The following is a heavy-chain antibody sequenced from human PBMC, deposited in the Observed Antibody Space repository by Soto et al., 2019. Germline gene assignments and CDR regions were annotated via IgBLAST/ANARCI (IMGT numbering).Heavy chain of an antibody. J-gene: IGHJ4*02. D-gene: IGHD6-13*01. V-gene: IGHV3-23*01. CDR2: IGSSADST. Sequence: SLRLSCAASGFTFSTYAMTWVRQAPGKGLEWVSTIGSSADSTNYADSVKGRFTIYRDNYKSTLFLQMNSLRDEETAVYYCAQAKITAAAFFDFWGQGTLVTVSS. CDR1: GFTFSTYA. CDR3: AQAKITAAAFFDF.